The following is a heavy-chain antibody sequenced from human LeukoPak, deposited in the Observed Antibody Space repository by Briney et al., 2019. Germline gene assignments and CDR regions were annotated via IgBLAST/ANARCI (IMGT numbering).Heavy chain of an antibody. J-gene: IGHJ4*02. D-gene: IGHD4-17*01. V-gene: IGHV1-46*01. CDR1: GYTFTSYY. CDR3: ARVGYGDYLDY. Sequence: ASVKVSCKASGYTFTSYYMHWVRQAPGQGLEWMGIINPGGGSTSYAQKFQGRVTMTRDTSTSTVYMELSSLKSEDTAVYYCARVGYGDYLDYWGQGTLVTVSS. CDR2: INPGGGST.